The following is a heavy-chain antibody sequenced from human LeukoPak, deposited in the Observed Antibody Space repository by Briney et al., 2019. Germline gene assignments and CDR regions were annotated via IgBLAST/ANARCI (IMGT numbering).Heavy chain of an antibody. CDR1: GFSLSNYG. V-gene: IGHV3-33*06. CDR2: IWYDGTNK. CDR3: AKSGRNWAYLEY. Sequence: PGGSLRHSCAVSGFSLSNYGMHWVRQAPGRGLEWVAVIWYDGTNKYYADSVRGRFTISRDSSKNTLYLQMNSLRAEDTAVYYCAKSGRNWAYLEYWGQGTLVTVSS. D-gene: IGHD7-27*01. J-gene: IGHJ4*02.